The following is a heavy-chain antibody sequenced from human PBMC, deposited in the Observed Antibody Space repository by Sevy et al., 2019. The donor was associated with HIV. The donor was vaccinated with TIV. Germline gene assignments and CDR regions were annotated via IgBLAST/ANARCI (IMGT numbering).Heavy chain of an antibody. CDR1: GYTLTEFS. CDR2: FDPEDGER. CDR3: ATTKEYYDSSGYPFDS. V-gene: IGHV1-24*01. D-gene: IGHD3-22*01. Sequence: VSVKVSCKVPGYTLTEFSMHWVRQAPGKGLEWMGTFDPEDGERIYSQKFQVRFTMTEDTSTHTAYMELNSLGSEDTAGYYCATTKEYYDSSGYPFDSWGQGTLVTVSS. J-gene: IGHJ4*02.